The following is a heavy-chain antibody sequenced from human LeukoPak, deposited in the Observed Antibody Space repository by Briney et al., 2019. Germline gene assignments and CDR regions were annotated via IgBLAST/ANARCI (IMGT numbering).Heavy chain of an antibody. CDR1: GYTFTSYY. CDR2: INPSGGST. D-gene: IGHD6-13*01. CDR3: ARDGLGSSSWPYYYGMDV. Sequence: ASVKVSCKASGYTFTSYYMHWVRQAPGQGLEWMGIINPSGGSTSYAQKFQGRVTMTRDTSTSTAYMQLSSLRSEDTAVYYCARDGLGSSSWPYYYGMDVWGQGTTVTVSS. J-gene: IGHJ6*02. V-gene: IGHV1-46*01.